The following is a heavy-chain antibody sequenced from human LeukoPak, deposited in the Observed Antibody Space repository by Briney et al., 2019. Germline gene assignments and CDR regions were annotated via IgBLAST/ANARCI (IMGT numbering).Heavy chain of an antibody. V-gene: IGHV5-10-1*01. Sequence: GESLKISCKGSGYSFTSYWISWVRQMPGKGLEWMGRIDPSDSYTNYSPSFQGHVTISADKSISTAYLQWSSLKASDTAMYYCARHALWFGELRGDDAFDIWGQGTMVTVSS. J-gene: IGHJ3*02. CDR3: ARHALWFGELRGDDAFDI. CDR1: GYSFTSYW. CDR2: IDPSDSYT. D-gene: IGHD3-10*01.